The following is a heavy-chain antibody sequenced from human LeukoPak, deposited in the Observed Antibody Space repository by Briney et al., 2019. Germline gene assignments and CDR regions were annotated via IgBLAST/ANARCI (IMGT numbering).Heavy chain of an antibody. CDR3: ARGGAKNWFDP. Sequence: PSETLSLTCTVSGGSISSYYWSWIRQPPGKGLEWIGYIYYSGSTNYNPSLKSRVTISVDTSKNQFSLKLSSVTAADTAVYYCARGGAKNWFDPWGQGTLVTVSS. CDR2: IYYSGST. CDR1: GGSISSYY. J-gene: IGHJ5*02. V-gene: IGHV4-59*12. D-gene: IGHD4/OR15-4a*01.